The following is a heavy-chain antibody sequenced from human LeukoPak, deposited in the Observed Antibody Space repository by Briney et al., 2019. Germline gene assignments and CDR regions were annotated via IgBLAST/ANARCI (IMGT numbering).Heavy chain of an antibody. V-gene: IGHV3-23*01. CDR3: ARRGIVIRGLLIIGFHKEAYYFDY. J-gene: IGHJ4*02. CDR1: GFTLSNYA. CDR2: ISGGAINT. Sequence: PGGSLRLSCVVSGFTLSNYAMNRVRQAPGKGLEWVSGISGGAINTKYADSVKGRFTISRDNSLNTLYLQMNNLRAEDTAVYFCARRGIVIRGLLIIGFHKEAYYFDYWGQGVLVTVSS. D-gene: IGHD3-10*01.